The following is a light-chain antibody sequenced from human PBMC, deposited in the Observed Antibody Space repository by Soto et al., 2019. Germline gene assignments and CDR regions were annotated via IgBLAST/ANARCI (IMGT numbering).Light chain of an antibody. V-gene: IGKV3-11*01. CDR3: QQRNSWPPSFT. CDR1: QRIATY. J-gene: IGKJ3*01. CDR2: DAS. Sequence: EIVLTQSPATLSLSPGERATLSCRASQRIATYLAWYQQKPGQAPRLLIYDASNRATGTPARFSGSGSGTDFTLTISSLEPEDVAVYYCQQRNSWPPSFTFGPGTKVDLK.